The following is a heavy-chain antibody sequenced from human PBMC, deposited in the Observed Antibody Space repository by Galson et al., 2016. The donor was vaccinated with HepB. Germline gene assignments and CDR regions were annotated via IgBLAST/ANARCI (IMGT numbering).Heavy chain of an antibody. CDR2: IWSDGGNK. V-gene: IGHV3-33*01. J-gene: IGHJ4*02. CDR3: AREGVDGTTTYFDL. D-gene: IGHD1-7*01. CDR1: GFSFSSYG. Sequence: SLRLSCAASGFSFSSYGMHWVRQAPGKGLEWMAVIWSDGGNKLYVDSVKGRFTISRDNSENTVSLQMDSLRVEDTGRYYCAREGVDGTTTYFDLWGQGTVVTVSS.